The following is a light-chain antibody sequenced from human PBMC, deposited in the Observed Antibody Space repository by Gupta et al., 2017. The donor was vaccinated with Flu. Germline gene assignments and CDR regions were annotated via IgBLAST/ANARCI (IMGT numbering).Light chain of an antibody. CDR1: ISDIGGYNL. CDR3: SAYAGANNVYV. V-gene: IGLV2-8*01. CDR2: EVN. J-gene: IGLJ1*01. Sequence: QSARTQPPSAYGSPGQSVTISCTGTISDIGGYNLVSWYQQYPGKVPKLMIYEVNKRPSGVPDRFSGSKSGNTASLTVSGLQAEDEADYYCSAYAGANNVYVFGTGTKVTVL.